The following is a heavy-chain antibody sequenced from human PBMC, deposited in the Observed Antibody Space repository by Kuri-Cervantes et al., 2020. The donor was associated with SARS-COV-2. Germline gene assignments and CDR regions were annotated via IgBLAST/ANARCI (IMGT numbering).Heavy chain of an antibody. CDR2: ISWNSGSI. V-gene: IGHV3-9*03. D-gene: IGHD1-7*01. Sequence: GGSLRLSCAASGFTFDDYAMHWVRQAPGRGLEWVSGISWNSGSIGYADSVKGRFTISRDNAKNSLYLQMNSLRAEDMALYYCAGTTSGLAYWGQGTLVTVSS. CDR3: AGTTSGLAY. CDR1: GFTFDDYA. J-gene: IGHJ4*02.